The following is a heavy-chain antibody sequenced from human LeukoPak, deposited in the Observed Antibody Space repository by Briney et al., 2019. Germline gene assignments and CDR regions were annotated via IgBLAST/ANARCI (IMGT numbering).Heavy chain of an antibody. CDR2: INHSGST. D-gene: IGHD2-15*01. CDR1: GGSFSGHY. CDR3: AREDCSSGTCSHFDY. Sequence: PSETLSLTCAAYGGSFSGHYWSWIRQPPGKGLEWIGEINHSGSTNYTPSLKSRVTISVDTSKNRFSLKLSSVTAADTAFYYCAREDCSSGTCSHFDYWGQGTLVTVSS. J-gene: IGHJ4*02. V-gene: IGHV4-34*01.